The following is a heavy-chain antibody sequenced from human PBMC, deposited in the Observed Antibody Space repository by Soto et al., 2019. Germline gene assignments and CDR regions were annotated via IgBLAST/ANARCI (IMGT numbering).Heavy chain of an antibody. D-gene: IGHD2-15*01. V-gene: IGHV4-4*02. CDR1: GGSISSSNW. CDR2: IYHSGST. Sequence: QVQLQESGPGLVKPSGTLSLTCAVSGGSISSSNWWSWVRQPPGKGLEWIGEIYHSGSTNYNPSLKSRVTISVDKSKNQFSLKLSAVTAADTAVYYCARAGRGYCSGGSSYSGLHGMDVWGQGTTVTVSS. J-gene: IGHJ6*02. CDR3: ARAGRGYCSGGSSYSGLHGMDV.